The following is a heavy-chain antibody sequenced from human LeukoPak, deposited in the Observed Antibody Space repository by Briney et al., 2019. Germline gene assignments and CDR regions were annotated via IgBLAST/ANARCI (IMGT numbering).Heavy chain of an antibody. CDR2: IKEDGSEK. CDR1: GFTFSSYS. V-gene: IGHV3-7*01. J-gene: IGHJ4*02. D-gene: IGHD3-22*01. Sequence: GGSLRLSCAASGFTFSSYSMTWVRQAPGKGLEWVANIKEDGSEKYYVDSVTGRFAISRDNAKNLLYLQMNSLRAEDTAVYFCAREYGYYFDSWGQGTLVTVSS. CDR3: AREYGYYFDS.